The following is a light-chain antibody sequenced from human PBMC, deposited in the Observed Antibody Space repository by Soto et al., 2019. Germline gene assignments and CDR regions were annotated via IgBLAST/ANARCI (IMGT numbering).Light chain of an antibody. CDR1: QGISSA. V-gene: IGKV1-13*02. J-gene: IGKJ5*01. CDR2: DAS. CDR3: QQFGDLTFI. Sequence: AIQLTQSPSSLSASVGDRVTITCRASQGISSALAWYQQKPGKAPKLLIYDASSLESGVPSRFSGSGSGTHFTLTISGLQPEDIATYYCQQFGDLTFIFGQGTRLEIK.